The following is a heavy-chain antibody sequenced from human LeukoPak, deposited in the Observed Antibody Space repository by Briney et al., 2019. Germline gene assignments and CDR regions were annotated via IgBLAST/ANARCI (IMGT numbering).Heavy chain of an antibody. V-gene: IGHV3-9*01. CDR2: ISWNSGSI. CDR3: ARDRGYSYAHPLDF. J-gene: IGHJ4*02. CDR1: GLTFDDYA. Sequence: GGSLRLSCAASGLTFDDYAMHWVRQAPGKGLEWVSGISWNSGSIGYADSVKGRFTISRDNSKNTLYLQMNSLRAEDTAVYYCARDRGYSYAHPLDFWGQGTLVTVSS. D-gene: IGHD5-18*01.